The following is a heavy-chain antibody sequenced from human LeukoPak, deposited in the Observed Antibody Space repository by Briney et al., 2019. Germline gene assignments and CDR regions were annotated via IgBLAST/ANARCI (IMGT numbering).Heavy chain of an antibody. V-gene: IGHV4-38-2*01. CDR1: GYSISSGYY. Sequence: PETLSLTCAVSGYSISSGYYWGWIRQPPGKGLEWIGSIYHSGSTYYNPSLKSRVTISVDTSKNQFSLKLSSVTAADTAVYYCARGGQQLRYFQHWGQGTLVTVSS. D-gene: IGHD6-13*01. J-gene: IGHJ1*01. CDR3: ARGGQQLRYFQH. CDR2: IYHSGST.